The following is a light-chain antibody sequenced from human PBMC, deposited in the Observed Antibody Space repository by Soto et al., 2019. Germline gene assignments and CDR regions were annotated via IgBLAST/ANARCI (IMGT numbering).Light chain of an antibody. Sequence: QSALPQPASVSGSPGQSITISCTGTSSDVGGYNYVSWYQQHPGKAPKLMIYDVSNRPSGVSNRFSGSKSGNTASLTISGLQTEGEADYYCSSYTSSSTRVFGTGTKLTVL. CDR3: SSYTSSSTRV. J-gene: IGLJ1*01. CDR1: SSDVGGYNY. V-gene: IGLV2-14*03. CDR2: DVS.